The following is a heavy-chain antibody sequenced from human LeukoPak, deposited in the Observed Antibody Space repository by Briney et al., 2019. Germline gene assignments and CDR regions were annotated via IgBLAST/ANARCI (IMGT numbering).Heavy chain of an antibody. CDR1: GFTFSSSA. CDR2: ISGSGTIT. J-gene: IGHJ5*02. CDR3: AKGLGVGATASWFDP. Sequence: QPGGSLRLSCAASGFTFSSSAMSWGRQAPGKGLEWVSAISGSGTITYYADSVKGRFTLSRDNSNNTLYLQMNSLRAEDTAIYYCAKGLGVGATASWFDPWGQGTLVTVSS. D-gene: IGHD1-26*01. V-gene: IGHV3-23*01.